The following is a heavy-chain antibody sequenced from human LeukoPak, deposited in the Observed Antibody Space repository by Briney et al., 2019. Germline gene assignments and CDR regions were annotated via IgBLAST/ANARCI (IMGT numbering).Heavy chain of an antibody. V-gene: IGHV4-38-2*02. CDR2: IHFSGST. D-gene: IGHD2-2*01. CDR1: GYSISSGFY. J-gene: IGHJ6*04. CDR3: ARLYQL. Sequence: PSETLSLTCTVSGYSISSGFYWGWIRQPPGMGLEWIGNIHFSGSTHYNPSLKSRVTISVDTSKNQFSLKLSSVTAADTAVYYCARLYQLWGKGTTVTISS.